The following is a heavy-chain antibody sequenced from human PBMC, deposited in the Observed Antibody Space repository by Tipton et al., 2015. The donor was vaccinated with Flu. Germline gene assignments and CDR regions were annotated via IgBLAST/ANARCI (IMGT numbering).Heavy chain of an antibody. V-gene: IGHV3-30*18. Sequence: RSLRLSCAASGFTFSYYGMHCIRQAPGKGLEWVAVISYDGSNTYYADSVKGRFTISRDNSKNTLYLQMSSLRDEDTAVYYCAKDLSRGYRLDDAFDIWGQGTMVTVSS. CDR2: ISYDGSNT. D-gene: IGHD5-12*01. J-gene: IGHJ3*02. CDR3: AKDLSRGYRLDDAFDI. CDR1: GFTFSYYG.